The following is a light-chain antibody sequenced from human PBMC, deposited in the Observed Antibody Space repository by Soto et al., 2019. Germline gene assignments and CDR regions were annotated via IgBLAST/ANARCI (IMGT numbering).Light chain of an antibody. Sequence: QSALTQPRSVSGSPGQSVTISCTGISNNYVSWYQQHPGKVPTVIVYDVTLRPSGVSDRFSGSRSDNTASMAISGLRAEDEADYYCCSYSGTYTEVVFGGGTQLTVL. J-gene: IGLJ2*01. CDR2: DVT. CDR1: SNNY. V-gene: IGLV2-11*01. CDR3: CSYSGTYTEVV.